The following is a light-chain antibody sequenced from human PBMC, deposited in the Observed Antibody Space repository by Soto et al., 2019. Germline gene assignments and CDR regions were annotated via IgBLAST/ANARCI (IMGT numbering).Light chain of an antibody. CDR1: LSISSH. Sequence: EIVLTQSPATLSLSPGEGAALSFRATLSISSHLAWYQQKPGQAPRLLIYGAFNRATGIPPRFSVTGSGTDFTLTISSLEPEDFVVYYCQQRSTWPLTIGGGTKVEIK. V-gene: IGKV3-11*01. J-gene: IGKJ4*01. CDR3: QQRSTWPLT. CDR2: GAF.